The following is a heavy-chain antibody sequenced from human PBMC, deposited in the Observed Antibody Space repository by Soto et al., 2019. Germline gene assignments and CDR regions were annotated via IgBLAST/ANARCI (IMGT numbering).Heavy chain of an antibody. CDR1: GGSFSGYY. CDR3: ARDLGAAAPYYYGMDV. D-gene: IGHD6-13*01. J-gene: IGHJ6*02. CDR2: INHSGST. Sequence: SSETLSLTCAVYGGSFSGYYWSWMRQPPGKGLEWIGEINHSGSTNYNPSLKSRVTISVDTSKNQFSLKLSSVTAADTAVYYCARDLGAAAPYYYGMDVWGQGTTVTVSS. V-gene: IGHV4-34*01.